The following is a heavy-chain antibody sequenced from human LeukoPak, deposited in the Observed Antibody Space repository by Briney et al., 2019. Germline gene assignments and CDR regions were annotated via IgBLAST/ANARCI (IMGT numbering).Heavy chain of an antibody. CDR3: ASPPTRECSSISCPLSY. D-gene: IGHD2-2*01. J-gene: IGHJ4*02. Sequence: RGESLKISCQGSGYSFTSYWIAWVRQLPGKGLEWMGIIYPGDSDTRYSPSFQGQVTISVDKSVSAAYLQWSSLKASDTAMYYCASPPTRECSSISCPLSYWGQGTLVTVSS. CDR1: GYSFTSYW. V-gene: IGHV5-51*01. CDR2: IYPGDSDT.